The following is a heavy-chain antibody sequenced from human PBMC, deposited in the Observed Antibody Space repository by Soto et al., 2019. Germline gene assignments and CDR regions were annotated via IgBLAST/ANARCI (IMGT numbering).Heavy chain of an antibody. CDR3: ARGPVDTRDYGDYRFDY. Sequence: QVQLQQWGAGLLKPSETLSLTCAVYGGSFSGYYWSWIRQPPGKGLEWIGEINHSGSTNYNPSLKSRVNISVDTSKNQFSLKLSSVTAADTAVYYCARGPVDTRDYGDYRFDYWGQGTLVTVSS. CDR2: INHSGST. J-gene: IGHJ4*02. V-gene: IGHV4-34*01. CDR1: GGSFSGYY. D-gene: IGHD4-17*01.